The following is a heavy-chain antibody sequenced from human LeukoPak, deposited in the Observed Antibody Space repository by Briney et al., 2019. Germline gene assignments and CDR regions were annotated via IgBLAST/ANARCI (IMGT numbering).Heavy chain of an antibody. D-gene: IGHD2-21*01. CDR1: GFTLSNYG. V-gene: IGHV3-23*01. J-gene: IGHJ4*02. CDR3: AKRGVVIRVILVGFHKEANYFDS. CDR2: ISDSGGRT. Sequence: GGSLRLSCAVSGFTLSNYGMSWVRQALGKGLEWVAGISDSGGRTKYADSVKGRFSISRDNPKNTLYLQMNSLRAEDTAVYFCAKRGVVIRVILVGFHKEANYFDSWGQGALVTVSS.